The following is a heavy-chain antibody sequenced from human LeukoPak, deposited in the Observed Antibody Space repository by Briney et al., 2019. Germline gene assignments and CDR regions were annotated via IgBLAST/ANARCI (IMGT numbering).Heavy chain of an antibody. V-gene: IGHV3-33*06. CDR1: GFTFRNYG. J-gene: IGHJ4*02. D-gene: IGHD3-10*01. Sequence: PGGSLRPSCAASGFTFRNYGMHWVRQAPGKGLEWVAIIYYDGSNKYYADSVKGRFTISRDNSKNTLYLQMNSLRDDDTAVYYCAKDYGPQNPFDYWGQGTLVTVSS. CDR2: IYYDGSNK. CDR3: AKDYGPQNPFDY.